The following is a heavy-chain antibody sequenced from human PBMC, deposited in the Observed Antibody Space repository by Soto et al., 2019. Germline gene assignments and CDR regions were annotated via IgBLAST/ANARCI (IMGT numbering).Heavy chain of an antibody. D-gene: IGHD3-9*01. J-gene: IGHJ6*02. Sequence: EVQLVESGGGLVQPGGSLRISCAASGLTVSTNYMSWVRQAPGKGLEWVSIIHYGGTTYYADSVKGRFTISRDESKNTMYLQMHSLRAEDTAVYYCARDYDTSRGDWAYYGIDVWGQGTTVTVSS. CDR2: IHYGGTT. CDR3: ARDYDTSRGDWAYYGIDV. V-gene: IGHV3-66*01. CDR1: GLTVSTNY.